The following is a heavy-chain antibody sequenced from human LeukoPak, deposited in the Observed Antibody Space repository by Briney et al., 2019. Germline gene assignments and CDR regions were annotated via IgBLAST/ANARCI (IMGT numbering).Heavy chain of an antibody. V-gene: IGHV4-34*01. CDR2: INHSGST. J-gene: IGHJ4*02. CDR1: GGSFSGYY. Sequence: SETLSLTCAAYGGSFSGYYWSWIRQPPGKGLEWIGEINHSGSTNYNPSLKSRVTISVDTSKNQFSLKLSSVTAADTAVYYCARGRVVVVIAIQPRHFDYWGQGTLVTVSS. D-gene: IGHD2-21*01. CDR3: ARGRVVVVIAIQPRHFDY.